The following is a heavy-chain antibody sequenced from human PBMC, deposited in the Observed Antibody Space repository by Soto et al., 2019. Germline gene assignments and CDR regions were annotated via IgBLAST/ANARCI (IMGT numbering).Heavy chain of an antibody. J-gene: IGHJ5*02. CDR2: IYYSGST. CDR3: ARDFSVTTARWFDP. CDR1: GGSISSSSSY. D-gene: IGHD1-1*01. Sequence: SETLSLTCTVSGGSISSSSSYGGWIRQPPGKGLEWIGSIYYSGSTYYNPSLKSRVTISVYTSKNQFSLKLSSVTAADTAVYYCARDFSVTTARWFDPWGQGTLVTVSS. V-gene: IGHV4-39*07.